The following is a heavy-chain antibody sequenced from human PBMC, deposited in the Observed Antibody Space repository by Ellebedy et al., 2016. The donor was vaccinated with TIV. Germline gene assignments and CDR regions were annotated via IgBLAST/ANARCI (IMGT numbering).Heavy chain of an antibody. CDR1: GYTFTGYY. J-gene: IGHJ5*02. V-gene: IGHV1-2*04. Sequence: ASVKVSXXASGYTFTGYYMHWVRQAPGQGLEWMGWINPNSGGTNYAQKFQGWATMTRDTSISTAYMELSRLRSDDTAVYYCARDRGGHWFDPWGQGTLVTVSS. D-gene: IGHD3-16*01. CDR2: INPNSGGT. CDR3: ARDRGGHWFDP.